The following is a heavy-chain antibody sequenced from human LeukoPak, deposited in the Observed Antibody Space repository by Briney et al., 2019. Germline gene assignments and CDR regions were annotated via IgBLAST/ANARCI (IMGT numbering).Heavy chain of an antibody. D-gene: IGHD2-15*01. J-gene: IGHJ5*02. CDR2: LYHTGNT. CDR3: ARGRGGGGSSNNWFDP. Sequence: DPLSLTCTVSGRSIRNYYWIGTRQPPEKGREVMGYLYHTGNTNYNPSPRSRVTLSVDQSKSQFSLKLTSVTGAGAAVYYCARGRGGGGSSNNWFDPWGEGTLVPVSS. CDR1: GRSIRNYY. V-gene: IGHV4-59*07.